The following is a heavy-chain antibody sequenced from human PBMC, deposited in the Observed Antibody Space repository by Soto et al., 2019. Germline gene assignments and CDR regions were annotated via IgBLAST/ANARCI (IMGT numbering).Heavy chain of an antibody. CDR3: ASLGYCSSTSCPKINWFDP. CDR2: INHSGST. V-gene: IGHV4-34*01. CDR1: GGSFSGYY. D-gene: IGHD2-2*01. Sequence: QVQLQQWGAGLLKPSETLSLTCAVYGGSFSGYYWSWIRQPPGKGLEWIGEINHSGSTNYNPSLKSRVTLSVDPSKNQFSLKLSSVTAADTAVYYCASLGYCSSTSCPKINWFDPWGQGTLVTVSS. J-gene: IGHJ5*02.